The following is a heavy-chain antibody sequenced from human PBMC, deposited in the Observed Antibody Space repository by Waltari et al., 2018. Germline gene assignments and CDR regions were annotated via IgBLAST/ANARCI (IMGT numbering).Heavy chain of an antibody. V-gene: IGHV4-34*01. CDR2: INHSGST. J-gene: IGHJ4*02. D-gene: IGHD3-10*01. CDR3: ASLGPGRFWARD. CDR1: GGSFSGYY. Sequence: QVQLQQWGAGLLKPSETLSLTCAVYGGSFSGYYWSWIRQTPGKGLEWIGEINHSGSTNYNPSLKSRVTISVDTSKNQFSLKLSSVTAADTAVYYCASLGPGRFWARDWGQGTLVTVSS.